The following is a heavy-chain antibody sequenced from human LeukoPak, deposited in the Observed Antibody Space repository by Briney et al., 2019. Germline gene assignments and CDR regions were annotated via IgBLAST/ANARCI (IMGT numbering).Heavy chain of an antibody. D-gene: IGHD3-10*01. CDR3: ARHHTYYYGSGSYYGRYNWFDP. Sequence: SETLSLTCTVSGGSISSSSYYWGWIRQPPGKGLEWIGSIYYSGSTNYNPSLKSRVTISVDTSKNQFSLKLSSVTAADTAVYYCARHHTYYYGSGSYYGRYNWFDPWGQGTLVTVSS. J-gene: IGHJ5*02. CDR2: IYYSGST. V-gene: IGHV4-39*01. CDR1: GGSISSSSYY.